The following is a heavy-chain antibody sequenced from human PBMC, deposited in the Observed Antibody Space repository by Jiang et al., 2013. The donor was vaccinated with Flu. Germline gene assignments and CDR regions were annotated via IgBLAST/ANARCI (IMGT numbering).Heavy chain of an antibody. CDR2: IYPDDSDT. D-gene: IGHD6-19*01. J-gene: IGHJ4*02. V-gene: IGHV5-51*01. CDR1: GFSFTSYW. Sequence: PGESLKISCKGSGFSFTSYWIGWVRQMPGKGLEWMGIIYPDDSDTRYSPSFQGQVTISADKSVSTTYLLWTSLKASDTAMYYCARVPYNSGWYFDFWGQGTLVTVSS. CDR3: ARVPYNSGWYFDF.